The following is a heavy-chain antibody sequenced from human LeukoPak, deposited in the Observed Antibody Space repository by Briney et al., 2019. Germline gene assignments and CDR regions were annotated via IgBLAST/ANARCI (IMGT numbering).Heavy chain of an antibody. Sequence: ASVKVSCKASGYTFTGYYMHWVRQAPGQGLEWMGWINPNSGGTNYAQKFQGRVTMTRDTSISTAYMELSRLRSDDTAVYYCARGGNIVVVPAAIDYIYYYYYYMDVWGKGTTVTVS. CDR2: INPNSGGT. CDR3: ARGGNIVVVPAAIDYIYYYYYYMDV. V-gene: IGHV1-2*02. D-gene: IGHD2-2*02. CDR1: GYTFTGYY. J-gene: IGHJ6*03.